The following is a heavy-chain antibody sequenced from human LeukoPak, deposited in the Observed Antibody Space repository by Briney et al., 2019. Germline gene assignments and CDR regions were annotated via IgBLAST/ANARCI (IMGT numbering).Heavy chain of an antibody. CDR1: GFTFDYYA. CDR2: ISWKSGSR. V-gene: IGHV3-9*01. J-gene: IGHJ5*02. D-gene: IGHD2-2*01. Sequence: GGALRLSCGASGFTFDYYARHWVRQAPGKGLELVSGISWKSGSRSYAYAVNGRVTISRDNSKNTLYMEMNSLRADDTAVYYCAKDPDQLLWEGWFDPWGKGTMVTASS. CDR3: AKDPDQLLWEGWFDP.